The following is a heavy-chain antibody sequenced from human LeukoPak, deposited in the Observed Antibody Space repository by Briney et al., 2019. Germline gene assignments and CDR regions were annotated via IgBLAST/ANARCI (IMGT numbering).Heavy chain of an antibody. CDR3: ARGITETIAMARYYMDV. J-gene: IGHJ6*03. Sequence: GASVKVSCKASGGTFSSYAISWVRQAPGQGLEWMGGIVPIFGTANYAQKFQGRVTITADKSTSTAYMELSSLRSEDTAVYYCARGITETIAMARYYMDVWGKGTTVTVSS. D-gene: IGHD1-20*01. CDR2: IVPIFGTA. V-gene: IGHV1-69*06. CDR1: GGTFSSYA.